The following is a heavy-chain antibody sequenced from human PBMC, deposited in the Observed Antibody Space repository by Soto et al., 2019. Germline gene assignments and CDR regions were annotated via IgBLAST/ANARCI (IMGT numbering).Heavy chain of an antibody. CDR3: AKQTLGELSFIAFDI. D-gene: IGHD3-16*02. V-gene: IGHV3-23*01. CDR1: GLTFSSFV. J-gene: IGHJ3*02. Sequence: PGGSLRLSCAASGLTFSSFVMSWVRQAPGKGPEWVSAIVSSGATTYYADSVKGRFTISRDNSKNTLYLQMNSLRAEDTAVYYCAKQTLGELSFIAFDIWGQGTMVTVSS. CDR2: IVSSGATT.